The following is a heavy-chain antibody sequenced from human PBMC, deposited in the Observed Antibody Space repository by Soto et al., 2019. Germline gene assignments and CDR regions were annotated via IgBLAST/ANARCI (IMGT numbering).Heavy chain of an antibody. CDR3: QRQSGVDV. Sequence: SLRLSCAASGIIFTNYAMHWVRQAPGKGLEWVAVISGDGNTYYADSVKGRFTISRDISKSMLYLQMSSLRTEDTAVYYCQRQSGVDVWGQGITVTVS. V-gene: IGHV3-30*03. CDR1: GIIFTNYA. D-gene: IGHD1-1*01. CDR2: ISGDGNT. J-gene: IGHJ6*02.